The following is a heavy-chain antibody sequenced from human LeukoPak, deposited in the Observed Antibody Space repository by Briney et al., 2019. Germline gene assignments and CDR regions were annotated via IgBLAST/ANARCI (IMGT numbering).Heavy chain of an antibody. D-gene: IGHD3-22*01. V-gene: IGHV3-66*02. CDR3: ARPTRYYYDSSGSYYFDY. CDR1: GFSVGGHY. Sequence: GSLRVSCAASGFSVGGHYMSWVRQVPGKGLEWVSAMYKAGATVYADSVKGRFTISRDNSKNTLYLQMNSLRAEDTAVYYCARPTRYYYDSSGSYYFDYWGQGTLVTVSS. CDR2: MYKAGAT. J-gene: IGHJ4*02.